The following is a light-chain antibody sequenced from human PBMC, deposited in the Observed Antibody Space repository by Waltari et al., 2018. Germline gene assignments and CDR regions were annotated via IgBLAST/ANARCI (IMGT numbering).Light chain of an antibody. Sequence: EIVMTQSPVTLSVSPGEGATLSCRASQSVDNDLAWYQKTPGQAPSLVIDGASTRATGVPGRFSGGGSGTEFTLTISSLQSEDFAVYYCQQYNTWPLSVGPGTTVDIK. V-gene: IGKV3-15*01. CDR1: QSVDND. CDR3: QQYNTWPLS. CDR2: GAS. J-gene: IGKJ3*01.